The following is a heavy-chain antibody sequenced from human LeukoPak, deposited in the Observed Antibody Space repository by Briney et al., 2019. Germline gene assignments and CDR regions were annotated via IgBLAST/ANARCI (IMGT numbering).Heavy chain of an antibody. Sequence: ASVKVSCKVSGYTLTELSMHWVRQAPGKGLEWMGGFDPEDGETIYAQKFQGRVTMTEDTSTDTAYMELSSLRSEDTTVYYCATRTYCSSTSCPRFLSFDPWGQGTLVTVSS. V-gene: IGHV1-24*01. CDR1: GYTLTELS. D-gene: IGHD2-2*01. J-gene: IGHJ5*02. CDR2: FDPEDGET. CDR3: ATRTYCSSTSCPRFLSFDP.